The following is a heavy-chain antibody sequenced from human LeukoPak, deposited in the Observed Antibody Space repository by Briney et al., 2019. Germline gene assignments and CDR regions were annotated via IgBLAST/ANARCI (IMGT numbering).Heavy chain of an antibody. J-gene: IGHJ4*02. CDR1: GFTLSNAR. Sequence: TGESLRLSCAASGFTLSNARMSWVRQAPGKGLEWVSYISSSGSTIYYADSVKGRFTISRDTAKNSLYLQMNSLRAEDTAVYYCARSLSGSFNPTNFDYWGQGTLVTVSS. CDR3: ARSLSGSFNPTNFDY. D-gene: IGHD1-26*01. V-gene: IGHV3-48*04. CDR2: ISSSGSTI.